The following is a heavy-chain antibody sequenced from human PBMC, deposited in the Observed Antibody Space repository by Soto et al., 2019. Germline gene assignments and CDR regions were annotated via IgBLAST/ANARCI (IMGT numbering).Heavy chain of an antibody. Sequence: SETLSLTCTISGDSIGTRYWSWIRQPPGKGLEWIGYIYYTGSTKYNPPLQSRVTMSVDTSKNQFSLRLSSVTAADTAVYFCARSSYYYDSSGYFFSWFDPWGQGTLVT. CDR2: IYYTGST. D-gene: IGHD3-22*01. CDR1: GDSIGTRY. J-gene: IGHJ5*02. CDR3: ARSSYYYDSSGYFFSWFDP. V-gene: IGHV4-59*08.